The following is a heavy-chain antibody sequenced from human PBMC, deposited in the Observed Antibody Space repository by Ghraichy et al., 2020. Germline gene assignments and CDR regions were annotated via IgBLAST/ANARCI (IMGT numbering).Heavy chain of an antibody. J-gene: IGHJ1*01. V-gene: IGHV3-23*01. Sequence: GGSLRLSCAASGFTFSSYAMSWVRQAPGKGLEWVSAISGSGGNTYYADSVKGRFTFSRDNSKNTLYLQMNSLRAEDTAVYYCAKDVGRGGGSRFHHWGQGTLVTVSS. D-gene: IGHD2-15*01. CDR3: AKDVGRGGGSRFHH. CDR1: GFTFSSYA. CDR2: ISGSGGNT.